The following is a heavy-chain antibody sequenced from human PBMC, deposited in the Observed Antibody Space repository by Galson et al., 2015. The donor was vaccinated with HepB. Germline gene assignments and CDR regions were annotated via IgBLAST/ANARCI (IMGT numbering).Heavy chain of an antibody. CDR3: ANSRCGGDCYFDY. CDR1: GFTFSSYA. J-gene: IGHJ4*02. CDR2: ISYDGSNK. Sequence: LRLSCAASGFTFSSYAMHWVRQAPGKGLEWVAVISYDGSNKYYADSVKGRFTISRDNSKNTLYLQMNSLRAEDTAVYYCANSRCGGDCYFDYWGQGTLVTISS. D-gene: IGHD2-21*02. V-gene: IGHV3-30*04.